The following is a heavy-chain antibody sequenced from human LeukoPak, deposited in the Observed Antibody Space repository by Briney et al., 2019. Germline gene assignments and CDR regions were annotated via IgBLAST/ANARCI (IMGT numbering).Heavy chain of an antibody. CDR1: GFTFSSYE. CDR2: ISSSGSSI. V-gene: IGHV3-48*03. D-gene: IGHD2/OR15-2a*01. J-gene: IGHJ3*02. CDR3: ARAVNNAFDI. Sequence: GGSLRLSCAASGFTFSSYEMNWVRQAPGKGLEWISYISSSGSSIYYADSVKGRFTISRNNAKNSLYLQMNSLRAEDTAVYYCARAVNNAFDIWGQGTMVTVSS.